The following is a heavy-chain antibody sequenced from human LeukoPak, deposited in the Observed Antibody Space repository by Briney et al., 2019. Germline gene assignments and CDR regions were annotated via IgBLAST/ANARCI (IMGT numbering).Heavy chain of an antibody. CDR2: IYYSGST. V-gene: IGHV4-30-4*01. Sequence: PSETLSLTCTVSGGSISSGDYYWSWIRQPPGKGLEWIGYIYYSGSTYYNPSLKSRVTISVDTSKNQFSLKLSSVTAADTAVYYCARARDDSSGYYAYYFDYWGQGTLVTVYS. J-gene: IGHJ4*02. D-gene: IGHD3-22*01. CDR1: GGSISSGDYY. CDR3: ARARDDSSGYYAYYFDY.